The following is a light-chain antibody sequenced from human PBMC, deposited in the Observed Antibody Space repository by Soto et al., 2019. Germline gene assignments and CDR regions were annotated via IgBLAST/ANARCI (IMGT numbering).Light chain of an antibody. CDR3: QQYYSYPL. CDR1: QGISSY. CDR2: AAS. J-gene: IGKJ3*01. V-gene: IGKV1-8*01. Sequence: AIRMTQSPSSLSASTGDRVTNTCRASQGISSYLAWYQQKPGKAPKLLIYAASTLQSGVPSRFSGSGSGTDFTLTISSLQSEDFATYYCQQYYSYPLFGPGTKVDIK.